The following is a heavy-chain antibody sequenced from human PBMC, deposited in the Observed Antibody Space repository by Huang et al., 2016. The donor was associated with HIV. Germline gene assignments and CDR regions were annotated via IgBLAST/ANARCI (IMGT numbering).Heavy chain of an antibody. CDR1: EYTLTELS. CDR3: ATGFDVFFDF. V-gene: IGHV1-24*01. CDR2: CDPESVET. Sequence: QVQLVQSRAEVKKPGASVKVSCKVSEYTLTELSIHWVRQPPGKGLEWMGGCDPESVETSYAQKFQGRVTMTEDTSTETAFMELSGLRPEDTAVYYCATGFDVFFDFWGQGTLVTVSS. J-gene: IGHJ4*02. D-gene: IGHD3-9*01.